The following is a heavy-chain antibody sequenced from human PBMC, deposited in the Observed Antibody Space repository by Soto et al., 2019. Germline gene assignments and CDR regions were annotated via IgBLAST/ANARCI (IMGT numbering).Heavy chain of an antibody. CDR1: GYTFTRHY. CDR3: ARAPPDCSNGACHPYWFDP. V-gene: IGHV1-46*01. D-gene: IGHD2-8*01. CDR2: INPSGGAA. Sequence: ASVKVSCKTSGYTFTRHYIHWVRQAPGQGLEWMGIINPSGGAASYAQRFQGRVIMTRDTSTSTIDMELSSLRSEDTAVYYCARAPPDCSNGACHPYWFDPWGQGTLVTVSS. J-gene: IGHJ5*02.